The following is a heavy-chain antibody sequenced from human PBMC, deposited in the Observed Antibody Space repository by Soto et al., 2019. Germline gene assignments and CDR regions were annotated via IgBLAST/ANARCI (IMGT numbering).Heavy chain of an antibody. J-gene: IGHJ3*02. CDR1: GYTFTSYA. CDR2: INTAGGTT. V-gene: IGHV1-3*04. D-gene: IGHD1-7*01. CDR3: ARPLGTCNSFGCWVSFDI. Sequence: QVHLVQSGAEVKKPGASVKVSCKASGYTFTSYAVHWVRQAPGQRLEWMGWINTAGGTTEYSQNFQGRVTITRDTSATTAYMVLSSLGSEDTAVYYCARPLGTCNSFGCWVSFDIWGQGTVVTGSS.